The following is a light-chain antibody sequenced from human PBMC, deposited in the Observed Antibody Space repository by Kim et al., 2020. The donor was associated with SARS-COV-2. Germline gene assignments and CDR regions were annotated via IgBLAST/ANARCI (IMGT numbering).Light chain of an antibody. Sequence: EIVMTQSPATLSLSPGERATLSCRASQIVSNTNLVWYQQKPGQAPSLLIYRTSTRAAGVPARFSGSGSGTEFTLTISSLQSEDFAVYYCQQHNDWPLTFGGGTKLEIK. J-gene: IGKJ4*01. CDR3: QQHNDWPLT. CDR1: QIVSNTN. CDR2: RTS. V-gene: IGKV3-15*01.